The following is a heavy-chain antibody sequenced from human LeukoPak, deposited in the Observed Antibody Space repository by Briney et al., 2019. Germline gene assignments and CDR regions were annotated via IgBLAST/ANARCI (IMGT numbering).Heavy chain of an antibody. J-gene: IGHJ4*02. CDR1: GFTVSSNY. CDR3: ARGYYDSSGPDGDYFDY. Sequence: GGSLRLSCAASGFTVSSNYMSWVRQAPGKGLEWVSVIYSGGSTYYADSVKGRFTISRDNFKNTLYLQMNSLRAEDTAVYYCARGYYDSSGPDGDYFDYWGQGTLVTVSS. D-gene: IGHD3-22*01. V-gene: IGHV3-53*01. CDR2: IYSGGST.